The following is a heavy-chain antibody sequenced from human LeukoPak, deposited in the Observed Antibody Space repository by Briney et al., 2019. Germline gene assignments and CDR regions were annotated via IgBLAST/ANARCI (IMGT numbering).Heavy chain of an antibody. J-gene: IGHJ6*04. CDR2: IYSGGST. CDR3: ATSYYDYGDYYYYGMDV. CDR1: GGSFSGYY. D-gene: IGHD4-17*01. V-gene: IGHV3-53*01. Sequence: ETLSLTCAVYGGSFSGYYMSWVRRAPGKGLEWVSVIYSGGSTYYADSVKGRFTISRDNSKNTLYLQMNSLRAEDAAVYYCATSYYDYGDYYYYGMDVWGKGTTVTVSS.